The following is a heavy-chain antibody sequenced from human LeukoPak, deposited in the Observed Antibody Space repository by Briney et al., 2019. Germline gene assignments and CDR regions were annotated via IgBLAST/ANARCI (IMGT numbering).Heavy chain of an antibody. CDR3: ARGEIGSDWYGG. D-gene: IGHD2-21*02. J-gene: IGHJ4*02. V-gene: IGHV3-7*04. Sequence: GGSLRLSCAASGFTFSTYWMSWIRQAPGKGLEWVANIRQDGVEKYYVDSVRGRFTISRDNAKKSLFLQMNSLRVEDTAVYYCARGEIGSDWYGGWGQGTLVTVSS. CDR2: IRQDGVEK. CDR1: GFTFSTYW.